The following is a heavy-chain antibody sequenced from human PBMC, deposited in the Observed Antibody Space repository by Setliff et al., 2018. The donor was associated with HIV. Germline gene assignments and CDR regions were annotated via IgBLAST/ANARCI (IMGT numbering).Heavy chain of an antibody. CDR1: GGTFSSYA. Sequence: ASVKVSCKASGGTFSSYAFSWVRQAPGQGLEWMGWIHPNRGGTNYAQKFQGRVTMTRDTSTNTVYMELRSLRSDDTAVYYCARYALCSDDCSDEGADIWGQGTLVTVS. V-gene: IGHV1-2*02. J-gene: IGHJ4*02. D-gene: IGHD2-21*01. CDR2: IHPNRGGT. CDR3: ARYALCSDDCSDEGADI.